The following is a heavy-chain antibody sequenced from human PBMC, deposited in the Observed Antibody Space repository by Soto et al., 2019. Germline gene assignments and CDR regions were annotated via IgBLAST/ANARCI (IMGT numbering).Heavy chain of an antibody. CDR2: IYYSGIT. D-gene: IGHD4-17*01. J-gene: IGHJ4*02. CDR3: ARERTRSLEY. V-gene: IGHV4-59*01. Sequence: SETLSLTCTVSGGSISSYYWSWIRQPPGKGLEWIGYIYYSGITNYNPCLKIRVTISVDTSKNQFSLKLSSVTAADTAVYYCARERTRSLEYGGQGTLVNASS. CDR1: GGSISSYY.